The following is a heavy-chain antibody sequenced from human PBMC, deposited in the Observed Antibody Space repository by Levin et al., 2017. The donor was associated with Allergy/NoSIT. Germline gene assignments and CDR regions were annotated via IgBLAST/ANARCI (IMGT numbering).Heavy chain of an antibody. CDR1: GFTFSSYW. V-gene: IGHV3-74*01. J-gene: IGHJ4*02. CDR3: ARGYYDSRGYPTIY. CDR2: INSDGSST. D-gene: IGHD3-22*01. Sequence: GGSLRLSCAASGFTFSSYWMHWVRQAPGKGLVWVSHINSDGSSTNYADSVKGRFTISRDNAKNTLYLQMNSLRAEDTAVYYCARGYYDSRGYPTIYWGQGTQVTVSS.